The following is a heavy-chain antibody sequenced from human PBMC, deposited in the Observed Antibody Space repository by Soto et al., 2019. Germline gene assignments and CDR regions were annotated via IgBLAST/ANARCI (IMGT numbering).Heavy chain of an antibody. Sequence: SETLSLTCSVSGGSPSSNYWSWIRQPPGKGLEWIGCISDSGNTYYNPSLQSRVTISIDTSTNQFLLDLTSVTTADTAVYYCARVPTTVTHPKSPFLVDRDVKDESFAPWGQRTLVTVSS. CDR2: ISDSGNT. V-gene: IGHV4-59*01. CDR1: GGSPSSNY. CDR3: ARVPTTVTHPKSPFLVDRDVKDESFAP. J-gene: IGHJ5*02. D-gene: IGHD4-17*01.